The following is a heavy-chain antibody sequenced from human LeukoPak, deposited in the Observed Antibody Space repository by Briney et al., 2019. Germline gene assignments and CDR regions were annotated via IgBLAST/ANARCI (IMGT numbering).Heavy chain of an antibody. CDR2: IYYSGST. D-gene: IGHD4-11*01. J-gene: IGHJ4*02. CDR1: GGAISSYY. Sequence: TSETLSLTCTVSGGAISSYYWSWIRQPPGKGLEWIGYIYYSGSTNYNPSLKSRVTTSVDTSKNQFSLKLSSVTAADTAVYYCARGDYSNGLDYWGQGTLVTVSS. V-gene: IGHV4-59*01. CDR3: ARGDYSNGLDY.